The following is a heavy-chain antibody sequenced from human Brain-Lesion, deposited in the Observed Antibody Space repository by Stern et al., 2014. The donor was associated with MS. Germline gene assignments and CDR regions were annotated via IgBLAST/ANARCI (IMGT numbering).Heavy chain of an antibody. Sequence: VQLVESGGGVVQPGRSLRLSCAASGFTFSYHAMHWVRQAPGKGLEWVALISYAGSDKNDADSVKGRFTISRDNSRNTLYLQMNSLRVDDTAVYYCARGGAVTTSDYYLDYGGQGTLVTVSS. CDR1: GFTFSYHA. J-gene: IGHJ4*02. V-gene: IGHV3-30*01. CDR2: ISYAGSDK. D-gene: IGHD4-17*01. CDR3: ARGGAVTTSDYYLDY.